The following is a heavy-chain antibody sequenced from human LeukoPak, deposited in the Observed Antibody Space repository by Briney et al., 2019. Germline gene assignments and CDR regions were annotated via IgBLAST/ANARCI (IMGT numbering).Heavy chain of an antibody. J-gene: IGHJ4*02. CDR1: GFTFSNYA. Sequence: GGSLRLSCAASGFTFSNYAMSWVRQAPGKGLEWVSAISGSGAYTYYADSVKGRLTISRDNSKNTLYLQMNSLRAEDTAVYYCAKDPGLGSLSSHQGDGSRTDSNPAEEVDYWGQGTLVTVSS. V-gene: IGHV3-23*01. D-gene: IGHD3-16*01. CDR3: AKDPGLGSLSSHQGDGSRTDSNPAEEVDY. CDR2: ISGSGAYT.